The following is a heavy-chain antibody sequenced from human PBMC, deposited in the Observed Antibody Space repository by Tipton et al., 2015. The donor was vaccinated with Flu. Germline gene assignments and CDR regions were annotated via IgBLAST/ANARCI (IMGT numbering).Heavy chain of an antibody. CDR3: ARGGCPLGWFDP. CDR2: INSNNGDT. D-gene: IGHD3-16*01. J-gene: IGHJ5*02. V-gene: IGHV1-18*01. CDR1: GYIFTNYG. Sequence: QSGAEVKKPGASVTVSCKASGYIFTNYGITWGRQAPGQGLEWVGWINSNNGDTKYAQKFQGRVTMTTDTSTTTGYMELRSLRSDDTAVYYCARGGCPLGWFDPWGQGTLVTVSS.